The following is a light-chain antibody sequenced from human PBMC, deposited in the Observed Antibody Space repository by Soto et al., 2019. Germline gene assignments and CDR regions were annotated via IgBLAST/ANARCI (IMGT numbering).Light chain of an antibody. CDR2: LNSDGSH. CDR3: QTWVSGDVL. J-gene: IGLJ2*01. Sequence: QSVLTQSPSASASPGPRVKLTCTVNSGHSRYAIAWHRQHPEKGPRFLMKLNSDGSHNKGDAVPDRFSGSSSGAERYLTILGRQSEDEADYYCQTWVSGDVLFGGGTQLTVL. CDR1: SGHSRYA. V-gene: IGLV4-69*01.